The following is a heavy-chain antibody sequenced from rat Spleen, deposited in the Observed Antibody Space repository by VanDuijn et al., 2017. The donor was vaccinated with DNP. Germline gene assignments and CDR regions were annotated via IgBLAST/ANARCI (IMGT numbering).Heavy chain of an antibody. D-gene: IGHD1-2*01. CDR1: GFTFSNYG. CDR2: ISYDGTST. V-gene: IGHV5-7*01. J-gene: IGHJ2*01. CDR3: ASWAPIAPLSTSNY. Sequence: EVQLVESGGGLVQPGKSLKLSCAASGFTFSNYGMAWVRRAPEKGLEWVATISYDGTSTYYRDSVKGRFTISRDNAENTVYLQMSSLRSEDTATYYCASWAPIAPLSTSNYWGQGVMVTVSS.